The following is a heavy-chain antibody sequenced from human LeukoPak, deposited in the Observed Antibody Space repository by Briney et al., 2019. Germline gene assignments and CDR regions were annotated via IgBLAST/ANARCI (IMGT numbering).Heavy chain of an antibody. D-gene: IGHD5-12*01. CDR2: IYYSGST. V-gene: IGHV4-39*07. CDR3: ARDSGYSGYDHPGDY. Sequence: PSETLSLTCTVSGGSISSSSYYWGWIRQPPGKGLEWIGSIYYSGSTYYNPSLKSRVTISVDTSKNQFSLKPSSVTAADTAVYYCARDSGYSGYDHPGDYWGQGTPVSVSS. CDR1: GGSISSSSYY. J-gene: IGHJ4*02.